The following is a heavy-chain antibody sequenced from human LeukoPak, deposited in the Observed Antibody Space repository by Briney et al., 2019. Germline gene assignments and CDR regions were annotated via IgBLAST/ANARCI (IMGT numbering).Heavy chain of an antibody. J-gene: IGHJ4*02. CDR2: INTNTGNP. CDR3: ARWYSSSSPLFDY. V-gene: IGHV7-4-1*02. D-gene: IGHD6-6*01. Sequence: ASVKVSCKASGGTFSSYAISWVRQAPGQGLEWMGWINTNTGNPTYAQGFTGRFVFSLDTSVSTAYLQISSLKAEDTAVYYCARWYSSSSPLFDYWGQGTLVTVSS. CDR1: GGTFSSYA.